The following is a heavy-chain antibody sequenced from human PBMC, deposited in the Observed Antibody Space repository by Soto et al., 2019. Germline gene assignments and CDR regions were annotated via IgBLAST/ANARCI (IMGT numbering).Heavy chain of an antibody. CDR1: GFNFDDYG. V-gene: IGHV3-20*04. CDR2: FSWNGNYI. D-gene: IGHD6-19*01. Sequence: GGSLRLSCAASGFNFDDYGMSWVRQVPGKGPEWVSSFSWNGNYIYYADSVRGRFTISRDNSKNTLYLQMNSLRAEDTAVYYCAILWLANGGIDYWGQGTLVTVSS. CDR3: AILWLANGGIDY. J-gene: IGHJ4*02.